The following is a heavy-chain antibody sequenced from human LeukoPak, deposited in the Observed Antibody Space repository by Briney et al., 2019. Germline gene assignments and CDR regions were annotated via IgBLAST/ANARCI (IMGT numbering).Heavy chain of an antibody. CDR2: ISYDGSNK. V-gene: IGHV3-30*18. Sequence: SCKASGGTFSSYGMHWVRQAPGKGLEWVAVISYDGSNKYYADSVKGRFTISRDNSKNTLYLQMNSLRAEDTAVYYCAKELSSGLDYWGQGTLVTVSS. J-gene: IGHJ4*02. CDR3: AKELSSGLDY. CDR1: GGTFSSYG. D-gene: IGHD6-19*01.